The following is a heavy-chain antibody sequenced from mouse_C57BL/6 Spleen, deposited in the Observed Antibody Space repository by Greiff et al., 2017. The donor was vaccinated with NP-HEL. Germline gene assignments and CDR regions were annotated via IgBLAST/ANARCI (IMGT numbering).Heavy chain of an antibody. J-gene: IGHJ3*01. D-gene: IGHD3-2*02. Sequence: VQLQQSGAELVRPGTSVKVSCKASGYAFTNYLIEWVKQRPGQGLEWIGVINPGSGGTNYNEKFQGKATLTADKSSSTAYMQLSSLTSEDSAVYFCARPTAQAAFTYRGQGTLVTVSA. V-gene: IGHV1-54*01. CDR3: ARPTAQAAFTY. CDR2: INPGSGGT. CDR1: GYAFTNYL.